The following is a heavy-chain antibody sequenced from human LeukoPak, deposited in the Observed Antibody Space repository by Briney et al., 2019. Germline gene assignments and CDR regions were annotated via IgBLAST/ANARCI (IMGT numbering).Heavy chain of an antibody. Sequence: GGTLRLSCVASGFTFSTYGMSWVRQAPGKGLEWVSAISGSGGSTYYAGSVKGRFTISRDNSKNTLYLQMNSLRAEDTAVYYCAKDEQYYYGSGSYPFDYWGQGTLVTVSS. J-gene: IGHJ4*02. D-gene: IGHD3-10*01. CDR2: ISGSGGST. CDR3: AKDEQYYYGSGSYPFDY. V-gene: IGHV3-23*01. CDR1: GFTFSTYG.